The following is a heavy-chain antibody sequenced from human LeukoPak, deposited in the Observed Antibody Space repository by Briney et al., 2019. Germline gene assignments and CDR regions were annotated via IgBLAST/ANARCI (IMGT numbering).Heavy chain of an antibody. CDR3: AKEIWPTVTTPGRTYFEY. CDR2: INAGNGNT. CDR1: GYTFTSYA. V-gene: IGHV1-3*03. Sequence: ASVKVSCKASGYTFTSYAMHWVRQAPGQRLEWMGWINAGNGNTKYSQEFQGRVTITRDTSASTAYMELSSLRSEDTAVYYCAKEIWPTVTTPGRTYFEYWGQGALVTVSS. J-gene: IGHJ4*02. D-gene: IGHD4-17*01.